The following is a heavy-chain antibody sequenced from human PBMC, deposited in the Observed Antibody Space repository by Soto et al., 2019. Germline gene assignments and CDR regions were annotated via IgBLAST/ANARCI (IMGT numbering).Heavy chain of an antibody. CDR1: GYTFTSYG. J-gene: IGHJ6*02. CDR2: ISAYNGNT. Sequence: ASVKVSCKASGYTFTSYGISWVRQAPGQGLEWMGWISAYNGNTNYAQKLQGRVTMTTDTSTSTAYMELRSLRSDDTAVYYCARSYYDFWSGYYKGYYYGMDVWGQGTTVTVSS. CDR3: ARSYYDFWSGYYKGYYYGMDV. D-gene: IGHD3-3*01. V-gene: IGHV1-18*04.